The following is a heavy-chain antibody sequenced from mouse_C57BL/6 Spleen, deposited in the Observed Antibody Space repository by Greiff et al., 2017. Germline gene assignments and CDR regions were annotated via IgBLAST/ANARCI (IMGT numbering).Heavy chain of an antibody. J-gene: IGHJ4*01. Sequence: QVQLQQSGAELVKPGASVKISCKASGYAFSSYWMNWVKQRPGTGLEWIGQIYPGDGDTNYNGKFKGKATLTADKSSSTAYMQLSSLTSEDSAVYFCARGANTVVEDYYAMDYWGQGTSVTVSS. V-gene: IGHV1-80*01. CDR2: IYPGDGDT. CDR3: ARGANTVVEDYYAMDY. D-gene: IGHD1-1*01. CDR1: GYAFSSYW.